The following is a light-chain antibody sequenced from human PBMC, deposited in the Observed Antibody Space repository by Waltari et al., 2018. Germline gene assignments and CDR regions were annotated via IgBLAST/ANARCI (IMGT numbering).Light chain of an antibody. J-gene: IGLJ3*02. V-gene: IGLV2-14*03. Sequence: QSALTQPASVSGSPGQSILISCAGTTNELRAHTYASWFQHHPCKAPKLIVHDVHKRPSGVSSRFSASKSDNTASLTISGLQAEDEANYYCTSFRSGASWVFGGGTTLTVL. CDR1: TNELRAHTY. CDR3: TSFRSGASWV. CDR2: DVH.